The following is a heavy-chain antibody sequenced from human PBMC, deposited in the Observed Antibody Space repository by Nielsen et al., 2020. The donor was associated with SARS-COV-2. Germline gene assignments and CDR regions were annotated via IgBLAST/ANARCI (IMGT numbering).Heavy chain of an antibody. Sequence: LKISCAASGFTFDDYAMHWVRQAPGKGLEWVSGISWNSGSIGYADSVKGRFTISRDNAKNSLYLQMNSLRAEDTALYYCASTMLPDYGGLYYGMDVWGQGTTVTVSS. D-gene: IGHD4-23*01. CDR3: ASTMLPDYGGLYYGMDV. CDR2: ISWNSGSI. V-gene: IGHV3-9*01. CDR1: GFTFDDYA. J-gene: IGHJ6*02.